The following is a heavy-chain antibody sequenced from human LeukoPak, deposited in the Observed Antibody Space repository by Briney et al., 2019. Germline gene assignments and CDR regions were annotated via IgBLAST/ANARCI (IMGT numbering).Heavy chain of an antibody. J-gene: IGHJ4*02. D-gene: IGHD6-13*01. CDR2: IYYSGST. V-gene: IGHV4-39*07. CDR3: ARVTYIAAAGQLCFDY. CDR1: GAPISSSSYY. Sequence: SETLSLTCTVSGAPISSSSYYWGWIRQPPGKGLEWIGSIYYSGSTYYNPSLKSRVTISVDTSKNQFSLKLSSVTAADTAVYYCARVTYIAAAGQLCFDYWGQGTLVTVSS.